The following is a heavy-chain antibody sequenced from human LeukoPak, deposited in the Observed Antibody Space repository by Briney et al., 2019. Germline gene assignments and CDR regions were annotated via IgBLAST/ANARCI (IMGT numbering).Heavy chain of an antibody. V-gene: IGHV4-59*01. CDR3: ARCDSSGYYAQFDY. CDR2: IYYSGST. J-gene: IGHJ4*02. Sequence: SETLSLTCTVSGGSISSYYWSWIRQPPGKGLEWIGYIYYSGSTNYNPSLKSRVTISVDTSKNQFSLKLSSVTAADTAVYYCARCDSSGYYAQFDYWGQGTLVTVSS. CDR1: GGSISSYY. D-gene: IGHD3-22*01.